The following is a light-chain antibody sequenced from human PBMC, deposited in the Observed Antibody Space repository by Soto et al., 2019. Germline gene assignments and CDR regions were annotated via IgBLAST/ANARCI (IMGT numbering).Light chain of an antibody. CDR3: QKYHTWPIT. CDR2: GAS. V-gene: IGKV3-15*01. J-gene: IGKJ4*01. Sequence: DIVMTQSPATLSVAPGERVTFSCRASQGVSRKLAWYQHKPCQAPRLLISGASTGATGIPARFSGSGSGTEFTLAISSLQSEDCAIYYCQKYHTWPITFGGGTKVEIK. CDR1: QGVSRK.